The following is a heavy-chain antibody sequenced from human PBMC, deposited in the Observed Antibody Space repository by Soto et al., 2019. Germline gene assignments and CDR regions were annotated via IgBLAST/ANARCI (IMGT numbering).Heavy chain of an antibody. V-gene: IGHV1-46*01. CDR3: ARHPYYYYYVIDF. Sequence: ASVKVSCKASGYTFTSYYMHWVRQAPGQGLEWMGIINPSGGSTSYAQKFQGRVTMTRDTSTSTVYMELSSLRSDDTAVYYCARHPYYYYYVIDFWGQGTTVTVS. J-gene: IGHJ6*02. CDR1: GYTFTSYY. CDR2: INPSGGST.